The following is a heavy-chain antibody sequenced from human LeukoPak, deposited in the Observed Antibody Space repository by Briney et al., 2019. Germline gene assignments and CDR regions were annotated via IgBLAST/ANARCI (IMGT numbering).Heavy chain of an antibody. J-gene: IGHJ3*02. CDR3: ARSLAGGDAFDI. D-gene: IGHD6-19*01. CDR2: IYYSGST. CDR1: GGSLSSYY. V-gene: IGHV4-59*08. Sequence: SETLSLTCTVSGGSLSSYYWSWIRQPPGKGLEWIGYIYYSGSTNYNPSLKSRVTISVDTSKNQFSLKLSSVTAADTAVYYCARSLAGGDAFDIWGQGTMVTVSS.